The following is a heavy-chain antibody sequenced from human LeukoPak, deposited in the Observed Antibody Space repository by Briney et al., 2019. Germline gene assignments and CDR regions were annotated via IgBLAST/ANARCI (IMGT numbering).Heavy chain of an antibody. CDR3: ARGPQSSGWYRVDY. D-gene: IGHD6-19*01. CDR2: IYSGGST. V-gene: IGHV4-4*07. J-gene: IGHJ4*02. Sequence: PSETLSLTCTVSGGAISSYYWSWIRQPAGKGLEWIGRIYSGGSTNYNPSLKSRVTMSVDTSKNQFSLNLSSVTAADTAVYYCARGPQSSGWYRVDYWGQGTLVTVSS. CDR1: GGAISSYY.